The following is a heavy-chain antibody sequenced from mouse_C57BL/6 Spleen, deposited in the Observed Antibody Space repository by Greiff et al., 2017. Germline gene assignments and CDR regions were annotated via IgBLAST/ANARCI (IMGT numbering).Heavy chain of an antibody. D-gene: IGHD1-1*01. CDR3: AKSGLLTGYCDV. CDR1: GYAFSSSW. J-gene: IGHJ1*03. CDR2: IYPGDGDT. Sequence: VQVVESGPELVKPGASVKISCKASGYAFSSSWMNWVKQRPGKGLEWIGRIYPGDGDTNYNGKFKGKATLTADKSSRTAYMQLSSLTSEDSAVYFCAKSGLLTGYCDVWGTGTTVTVSS. V-gene: IGHV1-82*01.